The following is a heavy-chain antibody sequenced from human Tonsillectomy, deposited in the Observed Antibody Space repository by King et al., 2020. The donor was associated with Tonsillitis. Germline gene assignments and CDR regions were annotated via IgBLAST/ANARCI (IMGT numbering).Heavy chain of an antibody. CDR3: ARGPSNYYYMDV. Sequence: VQLQQWGAGLLKTSETLSLTCAVYGGSFSGYYWSWIRQPPGRGLEWIEEINHSGSTNYNPSLKSRVTISVDTSKNQFSLKLSSVTAADTAVYYCARGPSNYYYMDVWGKGTTVTVSS. V-gene: IGHV4-34*01. CDR2: INHSGST. J-gene: IGHJ6*03. CDR1: GGSFSGYY.